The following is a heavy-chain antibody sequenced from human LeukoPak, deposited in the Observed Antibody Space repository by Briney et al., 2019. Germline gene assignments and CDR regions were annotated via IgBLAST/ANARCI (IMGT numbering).Heavy chain of an antibody. D-gene: IGHD6-19*01. CDR2: ISSSSSYI. CDR1: GFTFSSYG. CDR3: ATTRIAVAGTEGDY. Sequence: GGSLRLSCAASGFTFSSYGMHWVRQAPGKGLEWVSSISSSSSYIYYADSVKGRFTISRDNAKNSLYLQMNSLRAEDTAVYYCATTRIAVAGTEGDYWGQGTLVTVSS. J-gene: IGHJ4*02. V-gene: IGHV3-21*01.